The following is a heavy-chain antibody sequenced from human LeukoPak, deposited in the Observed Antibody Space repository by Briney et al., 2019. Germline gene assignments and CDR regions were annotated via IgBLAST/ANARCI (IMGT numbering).Heavy chain of an antibody. CDR3: ASHFIVLRYSSGWYTLDY. D-gene: IGHD6-19*01. CDR1: GFTFSSYR. J-gene: IGHJ4*02. CDR2: ISSSSSYI. V-gene: IGHV3-21*01. Sequence: GGSLRLSCAASGFTFSSYRMNWVRQAPGEGLAWVSSISSSSSYIYYADSVKGRFTISRDNAKNSLYLQMNSLRAEGTAVYYCASHFIVLRYSSGWYTLDYWGQGTLVTVSS.